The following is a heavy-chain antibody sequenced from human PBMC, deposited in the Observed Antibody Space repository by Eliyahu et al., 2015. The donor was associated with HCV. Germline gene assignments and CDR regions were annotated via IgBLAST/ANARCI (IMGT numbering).Heavy chain of an antibody. CDR1: GFTFSSFG. J-gene: IGHJ4*02. D-gene: IGHD4-17*01. CDR3: AKVHDYGDYGFDS. V-gene: IGHV3-30*04. CDR2: ISFDARNR. Sequence: QVQLVESGGGVVQPGGSLRISCAASGFTFSSFGMHWVRQAPGKGLEWVALISFDARNRFYADSLKGRFTISRDNSKQTLYLQINSLRPEDTALYYCAKVHDYGDYGFDSWGQGTLVTVSS.